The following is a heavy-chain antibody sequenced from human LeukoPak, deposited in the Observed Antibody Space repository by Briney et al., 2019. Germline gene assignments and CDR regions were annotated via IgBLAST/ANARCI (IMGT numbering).Heavy chain of an antibody. J-gene: IGHJ3*02. CDR1: GGSISSGGYS. V-gene: IGHV4-30-4*07. Sequence: SETLSLTCAVSGGSISSGGYSWSWIRQPPGKGLGWIGYIYYSGSTYYNPSLKSRVTISVDTSKNQFSLKLSSVTAADTAVYYCARGDAFDIWGQGTMVTVSS. CDR3: ARGDAFDI. CDR2: IYYSGST.